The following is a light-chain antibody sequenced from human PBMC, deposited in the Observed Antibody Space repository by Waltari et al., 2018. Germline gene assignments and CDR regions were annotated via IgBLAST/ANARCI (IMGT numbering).Light chain of an antibody. CDR3: QSFDSSLDGYV. CDR2: ANN. J-gene: IGLJ1*01. V-gene: IGLV1-40*01. Sequence: QSVLTPPPSVSGAPGQRVTISCTACSSNLRSYYHVNWYQHLPGTAPKVLIYANNNRPSGVPDRFSGSKSGASASLAIPGLQAEDEADYYCQSFDSSLDGYVFGTGTKVTVL. CDR1: SSNLRSYYH.